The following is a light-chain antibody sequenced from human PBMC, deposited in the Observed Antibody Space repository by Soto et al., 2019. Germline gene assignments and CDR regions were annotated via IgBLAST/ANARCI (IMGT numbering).Light chain of an antibody. CDR1: QAIDTY. CDR3: QQLNSFPFI. J-gene: IGKJ5*01. Sequence: DIQLTQSPSFLSASVGDRVTITCRASQAIDTYLAWYQQKPGKAPKLLIYAASLLQSGVPSRFSGGGSGTEFTLTINSLQPEDFASYYCQQLNSFPFIFGQGTRLEMK. CDR2: AAS. V-gene: IGKV1-9*01.